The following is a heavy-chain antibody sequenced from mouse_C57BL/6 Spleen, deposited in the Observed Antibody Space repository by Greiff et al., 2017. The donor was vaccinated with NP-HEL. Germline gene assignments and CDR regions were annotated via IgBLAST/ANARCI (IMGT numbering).Heavy chain of an antibody. CDR2: ISSGSSTI. D-gene: IGHD2-5*01. V-gene: IGHV5-17*01. CDR1: GFTFSDYG. J-gene: IGHJ4*01. Sequence: DVHLVESGGGLVKPGGSLKLSCAASGFTFSDYGMHWVRQAPEKGLEWVAYISSGSSTIYYADTVKGRFTISRDNAKNTLFLQMTSLRSEDTAMYYCARRSNYYYAMDYWGQGTSVTVSS. CDR3: ARRSNYYYAMDY.